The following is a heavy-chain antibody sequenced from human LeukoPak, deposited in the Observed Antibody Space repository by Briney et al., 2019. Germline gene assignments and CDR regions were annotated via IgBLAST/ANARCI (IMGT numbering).Heavy chain of an antibody. J-gene: IGHJ6*03. D-gene: IGHD5-18*01. V-gene: IGHV3-23*01. CDR3: ARIGYSYGPLGYYYYMDV. Sequence: GGSLRLSCAASGFTFSSYAMSWVRQAPGKGLEWVSAISGSGGSTYYADSVKGRFTISRDNSKNTLYLQMNRLRAEDKAVYYCARIGYSYGPLGYYYYMDVWGKGTTVTISS. CDR1: GFTFSSYA. CDR2: ISGSGGST.